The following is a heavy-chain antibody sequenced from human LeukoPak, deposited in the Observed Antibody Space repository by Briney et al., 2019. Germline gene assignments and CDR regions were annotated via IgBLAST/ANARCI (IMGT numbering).Heavy chain of an antibody. Sequence: GGSLRLSCAASGFTFSSYSMNWVRQARGKGLEWVSSISSSSSYIYYADSVKGRFTISRDNAKNSLYLQMNSLRAEDTAVYYCARMETGTMGAFDIWGQGTMVTVSS. CDR2: ISSSSSYI. V-gene: IGHV3-21*01. CDR3: ARMETGTMGAFDI. CDR1: GFTFSSYS. J-gene: IGHJ3*02. D-gene: IGHD1-1*01.